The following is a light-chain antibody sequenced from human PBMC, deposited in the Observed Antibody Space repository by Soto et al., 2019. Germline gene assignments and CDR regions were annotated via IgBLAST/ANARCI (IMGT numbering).Light chain of an antibody. CDR3: QHFGGSLPVT. Sequence: EIVLTQSPGTLSLSPGERATLSCRASQSVSNNYLAWYQQKPGQAPRLLIYGASSRATGIPDRFSGSGSGTDFTLTISRLEPEDFAVYYCQHFGGSLPVTFGQGTRLE. V-gene: IGKV3-20*01. J-gene: IGKJ5*01. CDR1: QSVSNNY. CDR2: GAS.